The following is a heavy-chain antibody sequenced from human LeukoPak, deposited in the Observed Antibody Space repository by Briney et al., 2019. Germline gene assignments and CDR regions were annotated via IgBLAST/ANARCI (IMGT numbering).Heavy chain of an antibody. CDR3: ARAKPLYYYDSSGYSSFDY. Sequence: GASVKVSCKASGYTFTSYAMNWVRQAPGQGLEWMGWINTNTGNPTYAQGFTGRFVFSLDTSVSTAYLQISSLKAEDTAVYYCARAKPLYYYDSSGYSSFDYWGQGTLVTVSS. V-gene: IGHV7-4-1*02. D-gene: IGHD3-22*01. CDR2: INTNTGNP. CDR1: GYTFTSYA. J-gene: IGHJ4*02.